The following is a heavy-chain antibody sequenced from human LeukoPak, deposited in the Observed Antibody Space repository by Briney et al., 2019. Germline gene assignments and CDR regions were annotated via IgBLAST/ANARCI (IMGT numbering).Heavy chain of an antibody. D-gene: IGHD3-10*01. J-gene: IGHJ4*02. CDR1: GFTFSSYG. Sequence: GGSLRLSCAASGFTFSSYGMHWVRQAPGKGLEWVSAISGSGGSTYYADSVKGRFTISRDNSKNTLYLQMNSLRAEDTAVYYCAKGGYGSDKFFFDYWGQGTLVTVSS. CDR2: ISGSGGST. CDR3: AKGGYGSDKFFFDY. V-gene: IGHV3-23*01.